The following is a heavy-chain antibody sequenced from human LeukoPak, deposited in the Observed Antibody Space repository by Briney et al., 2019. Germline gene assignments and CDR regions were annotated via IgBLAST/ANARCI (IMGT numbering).Heavy chain of an antibody. CDR3: ARDGPRGGFDY. J-gene: IGHJ4*02. V-gene: IGHV3-7*01. Sequence: GGFLRLSCEASGFNFTNYWMSWVRQAPGQGLEWVANTKQDGSEKNYVDSVKGRFTISRDNAKNSLYLQMNSLRAEDTAVYYCARDGPRGGFDYWGQGTLVTVSS. D-gene: IGHD3-10*01. CDR2: TKQDGSEK. CDR1: GFNFTNYW.